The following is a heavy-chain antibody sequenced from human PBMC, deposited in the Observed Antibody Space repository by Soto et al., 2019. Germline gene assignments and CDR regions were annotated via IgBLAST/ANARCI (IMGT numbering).Heavy chain of an antibody. CDR1: GFTFSSYA. CDR2: ISYDGSNK. D-gene: IGHD3-10*01. Sequence: GSLRLSCAASGFTFSSYAMHWVRQAPGKGLEWVAVISYDGSNKYYADSVKGRFTISRDNSKNTLYLQMNSLRAEDTAVYYCASQGWGPIMVRGGRGSTYYYYGMDVGGQGTTVTVSS. CDR3: ASQGWGPIMVRGGRGSTYYYYGMDV. J-gene: IGHJ6*02. V-gene: IGHV3-30-3*01.